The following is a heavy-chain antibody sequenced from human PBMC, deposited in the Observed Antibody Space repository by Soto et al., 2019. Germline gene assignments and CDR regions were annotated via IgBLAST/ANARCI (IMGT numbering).Heavy chain of an antibody. J-gene: IGHJ6*02. CDR3: ARVSGSYYYGMDV. D-gene: IGHD1-26*01. V-gene: IGHV4-59*12. Sequence: SETLSLTCTVSGGSISSYYWSWIRQPPGKGLEWIGYIHYSGSTYYDSSLKSRVTISVDTSKNQFSLKLSSVTAADTAVYYCARVSGSYYYGMDVWGQGTTVTVSS. CDR1: GGSISSYY. CDR2: IHYSGST.